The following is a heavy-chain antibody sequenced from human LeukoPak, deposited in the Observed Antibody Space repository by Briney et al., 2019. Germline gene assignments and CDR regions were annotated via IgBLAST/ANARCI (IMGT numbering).Heavy chain of an antibody. V-gene: IGHV1-2*02. J-gene: IGHJ4*02. CDR2: INPNSGGT. D-gene: IGHD6-19*01. CDR1: VYTSTGYY. CDR3: ARDLPWLVRYFDY. Sequence: ATVKVSCKASVYTSTGYYMHWVRHAPGQGLEWMGWINPNSGGTNYAQKFQGRVTMTRDTSISTAYMELSRLRSDDTAVYYCARDLPWLVRYFDYWGQGTLVSVSS.